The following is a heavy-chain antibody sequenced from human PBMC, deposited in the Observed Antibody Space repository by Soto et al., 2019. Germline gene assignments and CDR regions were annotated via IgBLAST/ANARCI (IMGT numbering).Heavy chain of an antibody. D-gene: IGHD6-6*01. Sequence: TXATLSLTCSIYSGSFSGYYWSWIRQPPGKGLEWIGEISQSGNTNYSPSLKSRVSISIDTSKKQFSLNLASVSAADTAVYYCARAPKVSGSSQTRPDFWGQGTLVTVS. J-gene: IGHJ4*02. CDR2: ISQSGNT. CDR3: ARAPKVSGSSQTRPDF. CDR1: SGSFSGYY. V-gene: IGHV4-34*01.